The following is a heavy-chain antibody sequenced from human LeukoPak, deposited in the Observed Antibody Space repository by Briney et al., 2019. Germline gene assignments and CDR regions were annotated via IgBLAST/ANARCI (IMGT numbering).Heavy chain of an antibody. D-gene: IGHD3-22*01. J-gene: IGHJ4*02. V-gene: IGHV3-9*01. CDR3: AKDMRYDSSGCFDY. CDR1: GFTFDDYA. CDR2: ISWNSGSI. Sequence: GGSLRLSCAASGFTFDDYAMHWVRQAPGKGLEWVSSISWNSGSIGYADSVKGRFTISRDSAKKSLYLGMNSLRAEDTALYYCAKDMRYDSSGCFDYWGQGTLVTVS.